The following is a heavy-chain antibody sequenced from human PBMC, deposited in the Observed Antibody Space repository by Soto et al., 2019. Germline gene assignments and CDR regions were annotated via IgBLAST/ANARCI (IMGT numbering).Heavy chain of an antibody. D-gene: IGHD3-22*01. CDR1: GGTFSSYA. J-gene: IGHJ4*02. CDR3: ARARYYYDSSGYYMPYNYFDY. CDR2: IIPIFGTA. Sequence: QVQLVQSGAEVKKPGSSVKVSCKASGGTFSSYAISWVRQAPGQGLEWMGGIIPIFGTANYAQKFQGRVTITADESTRTAYMELSSLRSEDTAVYYCARARYYYDSSGYYMPYNYFDYWGQGTLVTVSS. V-gene: IGHV1-69*01.